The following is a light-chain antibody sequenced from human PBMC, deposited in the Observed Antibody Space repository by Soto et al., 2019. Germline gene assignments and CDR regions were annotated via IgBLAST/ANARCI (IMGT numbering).Light chain of an antibody. CDR3: QQYGTSPYT. J-gene: IGKJ2*01. V-gene: IGKV3-20*01. Sequence: EIVLTQSPATLSLSPGETATLSCRASQSVSGYIGWYQQKPGQAPRLLIYADSNRATGIPDRFSGSGSGTDFTLSISRLEPEDFAVYYCQQYGTSPYTFGQGTKVDIK. CDR2: ADS. CDR1: QSVSGY.